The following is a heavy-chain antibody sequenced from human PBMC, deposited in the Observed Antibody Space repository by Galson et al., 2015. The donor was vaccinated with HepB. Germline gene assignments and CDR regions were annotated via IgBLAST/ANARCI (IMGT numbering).Heavy chain of an antibody. V-gene: IGHV3-7*03. Sequence: SLRLSCAASGFTFSSYWMSWVRQAPGKGLEWVANIKQDGSEKYYVDSVKGRFTISRDSAKNSLHLQMNSLRAEDTAVYYCARELRVDRSVEGEWGYYFDYWGQGTLVTVSS. CDR1: GFTFSSYW. J-gene: IGHJ4*02. CDR2: IKQDGSEK. CDR3: ARELRVDRSVEGEWGYYFDY. D-gene: IGHD3-22*01.